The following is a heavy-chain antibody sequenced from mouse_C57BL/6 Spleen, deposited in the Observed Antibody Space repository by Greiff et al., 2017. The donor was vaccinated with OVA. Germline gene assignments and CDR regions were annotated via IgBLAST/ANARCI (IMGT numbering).Heavy chain of an antibody. CDR1: GYTFTEYT. V-gene: IGHV1-62-2*01. CDR2: FYPGSGSI. D-gene: IGHD3-3*01. CDR3: ARHEDRGDQPYYFDY. J-gene: IGHJ2*01. Sequence: QVHVKQSGAELVKPGASVKLSCKASGYTFTEYTIHWVKQRSGQGLEWIGWFYPGSGSIKYNEKFKDKATLTADKSSSTVYMELSRLTSEDSAVYFCARHEDRGDQPYYFDYWGQGTTLTVSS.